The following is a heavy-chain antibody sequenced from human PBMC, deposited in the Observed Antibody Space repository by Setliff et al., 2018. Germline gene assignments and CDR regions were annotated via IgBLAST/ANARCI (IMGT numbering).Heavy chain of an antibody. CDR3: ASAGHSGSWFPFDAFHI. CDR1: GFTVSSNE. J-gene: IGHJ3*02. V-gene: IGHV3-21*01. Sequence: GALRLSCAASGFTVSSNEMSWVRQAPGKGLEWVSSISGGSTYYADSMKGRFTISRDNAKNSLYLQMNSLRAEDTAVYYCASAGHSGSWFPFDAFHIWGQGTMVTVSS. CDR2: ISGGST. D-gene: IGHD6-13*01.